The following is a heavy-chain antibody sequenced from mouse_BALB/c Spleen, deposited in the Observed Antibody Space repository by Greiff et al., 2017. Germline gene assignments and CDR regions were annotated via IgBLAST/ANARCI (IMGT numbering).Heavy chain of an antibody. J-gene: IGHJ3*01. CDR2: IWAGGST. D-gene: IGHD2-4*01. CDR3: ARDFYDYDGAY. V-gene: IGHV2-9*02. Sequence: VMLVESGPGLVAPSQSLSITCTVSGFSLTSYGVHWVRQPPGKGLEWLGVIWAGGSTNYNSALMSRLSISKDNSKSQVFLKMNSLQTDDTAMYYCARDFYDYDGAYWGQGTLVTVSA. CDR1: GFSLTSYG.